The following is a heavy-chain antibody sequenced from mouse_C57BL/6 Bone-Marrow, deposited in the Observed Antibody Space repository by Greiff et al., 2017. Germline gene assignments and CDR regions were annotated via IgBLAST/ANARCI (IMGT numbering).Heavy chain of an antibody. D-gene: IGHD1-1*01. CDR3: ARSYYYGSSPAWFAY. J-gene: IGHJ3*01. V-gene: IGHV5-15*01. CDR2: ISNLAYSY. Sequence: EVHLVESGGGLVQPGGSLKLSCAASGFTFSDYGMAWVRQAPRKGPEWVAVISNLAYSYYSADTVTGRFTISRENAKSTLYLEMSGLRSEDTAIYYCARSYYYGSSPAWFAYWGQGTLVTVSA. CDR1: GFTFSDYG.